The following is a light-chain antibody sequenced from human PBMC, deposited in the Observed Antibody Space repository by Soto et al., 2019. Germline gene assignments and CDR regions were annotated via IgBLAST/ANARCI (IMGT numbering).Light chain of an antibody. CDR2: EVS. J-gene: IGLJ1*01. V-gene: IGLV2-14*01. CDR1: SSDVGGYNY. Sequence: QSALTQPASVSGSPGQSITISCIGTSSDVGGYNYVSWYQQHPGKAPKLMIYEVSNRPSGVSNRFAGSKSGNTASLTISGLQVKYEADYYGRAYRNSNTNYGFGTVTKVTVL. CDR3: RAYRNSNTNYG.